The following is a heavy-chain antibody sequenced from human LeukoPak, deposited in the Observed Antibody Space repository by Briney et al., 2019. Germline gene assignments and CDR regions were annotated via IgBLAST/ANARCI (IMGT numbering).Heavy chain of an antibody. D-gene: IGHD1-26*01. V-gene: IGHV1-69*05. Sequence: SVKVSCKASGGTFSSYAISWVRQAPGQGLEWMGRIIPIFGTANYAQKFQGRVTITTAESTSTAYMELSSLRSEDTAVYYCARVGSYYFDYWGQGTLVTVSS. J-gene: IGHJ4*02. CDR3: ARVGSYYFDY. CDR2: IIPIFGTA. CDR1: GGTFSSYA.